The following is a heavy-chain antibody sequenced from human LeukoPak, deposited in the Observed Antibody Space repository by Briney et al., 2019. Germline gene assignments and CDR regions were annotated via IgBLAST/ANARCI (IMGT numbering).Heavy chain of an antibody. Sequence: ASVKVSCKASGYTFTGDYMHWVRQAPGQGLEWMGWINPNGGGTNYAQKFQGRVTMTRDTSISTAYMELSRLRSDDTAVYYCARGGEDIVVVPAAPYNWFDPWAREPWSPSPQ. J-gene: IGHJ5*02. CDR1: GYTFTGDY. D-gene: IGHD2-2*01. CDR3: ARGGEDIVVVPAAPYNWFDP. CDR2: INPNGGGT. V-gene: IGHV1-2*02.